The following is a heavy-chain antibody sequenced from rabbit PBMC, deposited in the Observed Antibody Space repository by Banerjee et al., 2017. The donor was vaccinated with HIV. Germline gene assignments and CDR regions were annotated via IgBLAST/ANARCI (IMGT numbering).Heavy chain of an antibody. CDR3: ARGSTYYYYFSL. Sequence: QSLEESGGDLVKPGASLTLTCTASGFSFSSSYYICWVRQAPGKGLEWIACIYTTSGFTYYASWPKGRFTISKTSSTTVTLRMTSLTAADTATYFCARGSTYYYYFSLWGQGTLVTVS. V-gene: IGHV1S40*01. CDR2: IYTTSGFT. J-gene: IGHJ4*01. CDR1: GFSFSSSYY. D-gene: IGHD8-1*01.